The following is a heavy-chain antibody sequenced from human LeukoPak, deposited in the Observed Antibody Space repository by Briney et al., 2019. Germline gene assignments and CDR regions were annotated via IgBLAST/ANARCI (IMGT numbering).Heavy chain of an antibody. CDR2: IIPILGIA. V-gene: IGHV1-69*02. D-gene: IGHD2-21*02. J-gene: IGHJ5*02. Sequence: ASVKVSCKASGYTFTSYTISWVRQAPGQGLEWMGRIIPILGIANYAQKFQGRVTITADKSTSTAYMELSSLRSEDTAVYYCARGCGGDCYPRWFDPWGQGTLVTVSS. CDR1: GYTFTSYT. CDR3: ARGCGGDCYPRWFDP.